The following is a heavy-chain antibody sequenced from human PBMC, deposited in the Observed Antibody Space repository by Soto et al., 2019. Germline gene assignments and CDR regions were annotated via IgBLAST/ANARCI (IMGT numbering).Heavy chain of an antibody. J-gene: IGHJ6*02. D-gene: IGHD3-10*01. Sequence: ASVKVSCKASGYTFTSYGISWVRQAPGQGLEWMGWISAYDGNTNFAQNFQGRVTMTTDTSTSTAYMDLRSLRSDDTAVYYCARLQNVHLLAYYSNYAMDVWGQGTTVTVSS. CDR3: ARLQNVHLLAYYSNYAMDV. CDR1: GYTFTSYG. V-gene: IGHV1-18*04. CDR2: ISAYDGNT.